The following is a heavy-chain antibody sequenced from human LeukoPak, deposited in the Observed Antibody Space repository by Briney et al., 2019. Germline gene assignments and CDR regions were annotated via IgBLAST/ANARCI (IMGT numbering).Heavy chain of an antibody. D-gene: IGHD6-13*01. Sequence: QTGGSLRLSCAASGFTFSSYAMHWVRQAPGKGLEWVAVISYDGSNKYYADSVKGRFTISRDNSKNTLYLQMNSLRAEDTAVYYCARGLFDSSSWYRAFDIWGQGTMVTVSS. J-gene: IGHJ3*02. V-gene: IGHV3-30-3*01. CDR1: GFTFSSYA. CDR2: ISYDGSNK. CDR3: ARGLFDSSSWYRAFDI.